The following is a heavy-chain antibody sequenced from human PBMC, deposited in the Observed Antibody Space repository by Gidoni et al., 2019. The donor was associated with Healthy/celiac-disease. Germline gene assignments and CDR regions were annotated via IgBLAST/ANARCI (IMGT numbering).Heavy chain of an antibody. J-gene: IGHJ4*02. CDR2: IIPSLGTA. CDR1: GGTFSSYA. CDR3: ARDQAYGSGYG. D-gene: IGHD3-10*01. V-gene: IGHV1-69*01. Sequence: QVQLVQAGAEVKKPGSSVKVSCKASGGTFSSYAISWVRQAPGQGLEWMGGIIPSLGTANYAPMFQGSVTITADESTSTAYMELSRLRSEDTAVYYCARDQAYGSGYGWGQGTLVTVSS.